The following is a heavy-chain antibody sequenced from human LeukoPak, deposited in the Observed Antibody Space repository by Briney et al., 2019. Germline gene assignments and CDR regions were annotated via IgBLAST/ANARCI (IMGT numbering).Heavy chain of an antibody. J-gene: IGHJ3*02. Sequence: PSETLSLTCTVSGDSISSSSSYWGWIRQPPGGGLEWIGYIFYSGTTFYNPSLKSRVTISIDTSKNQFPLQLSSVTAADTSIFYCARASIVGARRAFDIWGQGTLLTVSS. CDR2: IFYSGTT. D-gene: IGHD1-26*01. V-gene: IGHV4-39*01. CDR3: ARASIVGARRAFDI. CDR1: GDSISSSSSY.